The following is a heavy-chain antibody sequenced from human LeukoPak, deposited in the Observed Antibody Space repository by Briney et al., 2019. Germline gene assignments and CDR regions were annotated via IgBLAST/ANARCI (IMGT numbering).Heavy chain of an antibody. J-gene: IGHJ6*03. D-gene: IGHD6-19*01. Sequence: GGSLRLSCAASGFSVSSNSMSWVRQAPGKGLECVSIIYSRDVTSYADSVKDRFTISRDSDKNTLFLQMDSLRSDDTAVYYCARVLAAIALRDYHYVDVWGKGTMVTVSS. V-gene: IGHV3-53*01. CDR2: IYSRDVT. CDR3: ARVLAAIALRDYHYVDV. CDR1: GFSVSSNS.